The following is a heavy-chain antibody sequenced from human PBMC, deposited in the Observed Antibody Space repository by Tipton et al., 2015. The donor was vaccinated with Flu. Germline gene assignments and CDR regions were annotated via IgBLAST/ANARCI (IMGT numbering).Heavy chain of an antibody. CDR1: GFTFSRYW. CDR2: IRQDGNEK. D-gene: IGHD6-6*01. Sequence: SLRLSCAASGFTFSRYWMQWVRQAPGKGLEWVANIRQDGNEKYYVDSVKGRFTIYRDNAKNSLYLQMNSLRAADTAVYYCARRYFDLWGRGALVTVSS. J-gene: IGHJ2*01. CDR3: ARRYFDL. V-gene: IGHV3-7*01.